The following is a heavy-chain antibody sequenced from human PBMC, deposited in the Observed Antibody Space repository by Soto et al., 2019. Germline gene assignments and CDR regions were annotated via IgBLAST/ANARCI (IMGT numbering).Heavy chain of an antibody. V-gene: IGHV5-51*01. Sequence: PGESLKISCKGSGYSFTSYWIGWVRQMPGKGLEWMGIIYPGDSDTRYSPSFQGQVTISADKSISTAYLQWSSLKASDTAMYYCARAGYSSTKTDAFDIWGQGKMVTVS. D-gene: IGHD6-13*01. CDR3: ARAGYSSTKTDAFDI. CDR1: GYSFTSYW. J-gene: IGHJ3*02. CDR2: IYPGDSDT.